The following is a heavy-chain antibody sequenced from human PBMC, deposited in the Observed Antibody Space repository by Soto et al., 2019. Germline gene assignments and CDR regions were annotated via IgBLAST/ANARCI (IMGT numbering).Heavy chain of an antibody. CDR3: ARDFVVGGPTINYYYGMDV. D-gene: IGHD1-26*01. J-gene: IGHJ6*01. CDR2: IYSAGNT. V-gene: IGHV3-66*01. CDR1: GFTVSSNY. Sequence: EVQLVESGGDLVQPGGSLRLSCAASGFTVSSNYMSWVRQAPGKGLEWISIIYSAGNTYYADSVKGRFTISRDNSKNTLHLQMNSLGAEDTAVYYCARDFVVGGPTINYYYGMDVW.